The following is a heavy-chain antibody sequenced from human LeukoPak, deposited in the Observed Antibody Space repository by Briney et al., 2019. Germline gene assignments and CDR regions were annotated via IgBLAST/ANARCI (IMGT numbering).Heavy chain of an antibody. CDR3: ARTADGSGSYSDY. CDR1: GGSISSGGYY. V-gene: IGHV4-31*03. D-gene: IGHD3-10*01. CDR2: IYYSGST. J-gene: IGHJ4*02. Sequence: SQTLSHTCTVSGGSISSGGYYWSWIRQHPGKGLEWIGYIYYSGSTYYNPSLKSRVTISVDTSKNQFSLKLSSVTAADTAVYYCARTADGSGSYSDYWGQGTLVTVSS.